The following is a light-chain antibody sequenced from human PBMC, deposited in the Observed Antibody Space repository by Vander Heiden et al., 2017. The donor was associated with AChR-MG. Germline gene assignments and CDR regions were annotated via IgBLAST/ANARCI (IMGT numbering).Light chain of an antibody. CDR3: AAWDDSLNCL. J-gene: IGLJ2*01. CDR2: SNN. V-gene: IGLV1-44*01. CDR1: SSNIGSNT. Sequence: QSVLTQPPSASGTPGQRVTISCSGSSSNIGSNTVNWYQQLPGTAPKLLIYSNNQRPSGVPDRFSSSKSGTSASLAISGLQSEDEADYYCAAWDDSLNCLFGGGTKLTVL.